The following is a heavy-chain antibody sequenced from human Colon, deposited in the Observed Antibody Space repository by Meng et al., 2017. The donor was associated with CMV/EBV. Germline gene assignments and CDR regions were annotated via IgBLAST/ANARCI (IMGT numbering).Heavy chain of an antibody. V-gene: IGHV5-51*01. CDR3: ASPTSDFYYYGMDV. CDR2: IYPDDSET. J-gene: IGHJ6*02. CDR1: GYTYSNYW. Sequence: GGSLRLSCQGSGYTYSNYWFGWVRQLPGKGLEWMAIIYPDDSETRYSPSFRGQVTISVDKSTTTAYLQWSSLETSDTAIYYCASPTSDFYYYGMDVWGQGTTVTVSS.